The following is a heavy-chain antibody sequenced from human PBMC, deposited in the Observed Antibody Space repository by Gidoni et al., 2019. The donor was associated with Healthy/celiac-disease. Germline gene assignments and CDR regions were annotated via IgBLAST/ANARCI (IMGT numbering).Heavy chain of an antibody. D-gene: IGHD6-13*01. V-gene: IGHV3-73*01. CDR2: IRSKANSYAT. J-gene: IGHJ6*02. Sequence: EVQLVESGGGLVQPGGSLKLSCAASGFTFSGSAMHWVRQASGKGLEWVGRIRSKANSYATAYAASVKGRFTISRDDSKNTAYLQMNSLKTEDTAVYYCTSYSIVPGGMDVWGQGTTVTVSS. CDR1: GFTFSGSA. CDR3: TSYSIVPGGMDV.